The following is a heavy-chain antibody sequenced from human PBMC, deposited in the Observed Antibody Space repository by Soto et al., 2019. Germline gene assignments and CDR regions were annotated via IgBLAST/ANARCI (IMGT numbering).Heavy chain of an antibody. V-gene: IGHV4-4*02. D-gene: IGHD3-16*01. CDR2: VHHSGST. J-gene: IGHJ2*01. CDR3: ARGHITIRGGRTYCYFDL. Sequence: SETLSLTCAVSGDSFTSDTWWSCVRQAPSRGLEWIGNVHHSGSTNYNPSLESRVTMSVDKSKNHFSLNLNYVTAADTAVYYCARGHITIRGGRTYCYFDLWGRGTLVTVSS. CDR1: GDSFTSDTW.